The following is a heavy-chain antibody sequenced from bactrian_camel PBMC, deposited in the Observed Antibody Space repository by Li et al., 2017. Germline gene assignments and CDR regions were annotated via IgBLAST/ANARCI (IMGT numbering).Heavy chain of an antibody. Sequence: HVQLVESGGGSVQAGGTLRLSCAASGHTASVKFVAWFRQGPGKEREVVAGIVSDGRTSYANVEKGRFTISRDNAKNTLYLQLNSLKTEDTAMYYCTKSALGVSSGIDLRSQGTQVTVS. J-gene: IGHJ4*01. CDR2: IVSDGRT. CDR1: GHTASVKF. V-gene: IGHV3S53*01. D-gene: IGHD3*01.